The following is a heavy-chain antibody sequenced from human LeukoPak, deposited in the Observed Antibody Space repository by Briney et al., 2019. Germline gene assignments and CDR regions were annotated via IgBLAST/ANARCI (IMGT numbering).Heavy chain of an antibody. CDR1: GGSISSYY. CDR2: IYYSGST. J-gene: IGHJ4*02. Sequence: SETLSLTCTVSGGSISSYYWRWIRQPPGKGLEWIGYIYYSGSTNYNPSLKSRVTISVDTSKNQFSLKLSSMTAADTAVYYCARGSGWYYYWGQGTLVTVSS. V-gene: IGHV4-59*01. D-gene: IGHD6-19*01. CDR3: ARGSGWYYY.